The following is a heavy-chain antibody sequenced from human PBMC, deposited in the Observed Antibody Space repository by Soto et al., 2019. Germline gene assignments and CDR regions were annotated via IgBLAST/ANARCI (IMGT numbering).Heavy chain of an antibody. CDR3: AKENGYSSSWFEFDY. D-gene: IGHD6-13*01. Sequence: EVQLLESGGGLVQPGGSLRLSCAASGFTFSSYAMSWVRQAPGKGLEWVSAISGSGGSTYYADSVKGRFTISRDNSKNTLHLQMNSLRAEETAVYYCAKENGYSSSWFEFDYWGQGTLVTVSS. V-gene: IGHV3-23*01. J-gene: IGHJ4*02. CDR2: ISGSGGST. CDR1: GFTFSSYA.